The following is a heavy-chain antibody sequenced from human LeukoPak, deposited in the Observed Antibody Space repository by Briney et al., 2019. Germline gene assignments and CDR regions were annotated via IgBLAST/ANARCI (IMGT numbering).Heavy chain of an antibody. Sequence: SETLSLTCAVSGGSISSSNWWSWVRQPPGKGLEWIGEIYHSGSTNYNPSLKSRVTISVDKSKNQFSLKLSSVTAADTAVYYCARGRRVRELSSTRWGQGTLVTVSS. CDR1: GGSISSSNW. CDR2: IYHSGST. V-gene: IGHV4-4*02. J-gene: IGHJ4*02. CDR3: ARGRRVRELSSTR. D-gene: IGHD3-16*02.